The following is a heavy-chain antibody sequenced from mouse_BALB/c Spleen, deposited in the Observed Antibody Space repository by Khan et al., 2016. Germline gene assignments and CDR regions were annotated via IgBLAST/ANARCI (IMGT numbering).Heavy chain of an antibody. D-gene: IGHD2-10*01. CDR1: GFNIKDYS. J-gene: IGHJ3*01. CDR2: IDPENGDT. CDR3: TFYGNILAWFAY. Sequence: VQLQQSGAELVRSGASVKLSCTASGFNIKDYSIHWVKQRPEQGLEWIGWIDPENGDTGYVPKFQGKATMTADTSSNTAYLQLSSLTSEDTAVYYCTFYGNILAWFAYWGQGTLVTVSA. V-gene: IGHV14-4*02.